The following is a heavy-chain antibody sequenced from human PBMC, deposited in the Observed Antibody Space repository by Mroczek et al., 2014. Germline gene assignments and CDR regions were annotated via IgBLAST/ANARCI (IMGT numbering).Heavy chain of an antibody. J-gene: IGHJ4*02. CDR2: INHSGST. CDR1: GGSFSGYY. CDR3: ARGSIVGAYPGFXDY. Sequence: QVQLQQWGAGLLKPSETLSLTCAVYGGSFSGYYWSWIRQPPGKGLEWIGEINHSGSTNYNPSLKSRVTISVDTSKNQFSLKLSSVTAADTAVYYCARGSIVGAYPGFXDYVGPGNPGPPSP. V-gene: IGHV4-34*01. D-gene: IGHD1-26*01.